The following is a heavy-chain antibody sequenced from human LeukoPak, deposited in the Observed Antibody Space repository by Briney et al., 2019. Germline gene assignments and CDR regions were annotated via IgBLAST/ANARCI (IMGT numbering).Heavy chain of an antibody. D-gene: IGHD2-2*03. CDR3: ARAGYCSSTSCQWVPLV. CDR2: IYYSGST. Sequence: PSETLSLTCTVSGGSMKNYYWIWIRQSPRKGLEWIGYIYYSGSTNYNPSLKSRVTISVDTSKNQFSLKLSSVTAADTAVYYCARAGYCSSTSCQWVPLVWGQGTTVTVSS. V-gene: IGHV4-59*01. CDR1: GGSMKNYY. J-gene: IGHJ6*02.